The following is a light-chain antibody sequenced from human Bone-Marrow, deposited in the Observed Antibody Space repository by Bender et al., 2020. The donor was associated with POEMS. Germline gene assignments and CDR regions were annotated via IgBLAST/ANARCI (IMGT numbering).Light chain of an antibody. CDR2: DVN. CDR1: HSNIGTYNV. J-gene: IGLJ3*02. Sequence: QSALTQPASVSGSPGQSITISCTGTHSNIGTYNVVSWYQQHPGKAPKLILYDVNKRPSGISFRFSGSKSGNTASLTISGLQTSDEGTYYCGSISASNTWVFGGGTKLTVL. CDR3: GSISASNTWV. V-gene: IGLV2-23*02.